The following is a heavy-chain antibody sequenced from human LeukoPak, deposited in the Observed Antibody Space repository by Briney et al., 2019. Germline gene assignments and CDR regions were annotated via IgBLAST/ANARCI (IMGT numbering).Heavy chain of an antibody. V-gene: IGHV3-23*01. Sequence: GGSLRLSCAASGFTFSSYAMSWVRQAPGKGLEWVSGISGSDGSTNYADSVKGRFTISRENSKNTLYLQMNSLRAEDTAVYYCAKTAGIAAAADFDYWGQGTLVTVSS. CDR2: ISGSDGST. J-gene: IGHJ4*02. D-gene: IGHD6-13*01. CDR3: AKTAGIAAAADFDY. CDR1: GFTFSSYA.